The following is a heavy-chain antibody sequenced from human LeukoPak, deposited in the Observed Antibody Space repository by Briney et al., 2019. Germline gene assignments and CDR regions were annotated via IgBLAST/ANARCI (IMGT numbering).Heavy chain of an antibody. Sequence: PGRSLRLSCAASGFTFSSYAMHWVRQATGKGLEWVAVISYDGSNKYYADSVKGRFTISRDNSKNTLYLQMNSLRAEDTAVYYCARANRQQWLVTPFDYWGQGTLVTVSS. CDR1: GFTFSSYA. CDR2: ISYDGSNK. V-gene: IGHV3-30*04. J-gene: IGHJ4*02. D-gene: IGHD6-19*01. CDR3: ARANRQQWLVTPFDY.